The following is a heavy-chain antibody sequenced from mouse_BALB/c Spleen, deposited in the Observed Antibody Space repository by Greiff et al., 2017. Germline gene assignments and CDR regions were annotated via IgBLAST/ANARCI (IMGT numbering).Heavy chain of an antibody. V-gene: IGHV2-6-7*01. CDR1: GFSLTGYG. CDR2: IWGDGST. D-gene: IGHD1-1*01. CDR3: ARIYGSRDYFDY. Sequence: VQLKESGPGLVAPSQSLSITCTVSGFSLTGYGVNWVRQPPGKGLEWLGMIWGDGSTDYNSALKSRLSISKDNSKSQVFLKMNSLQTDDTARYYCARIYGSRDYFDYWGQGTTLTVSS. J-gene: IGHJ2*01.